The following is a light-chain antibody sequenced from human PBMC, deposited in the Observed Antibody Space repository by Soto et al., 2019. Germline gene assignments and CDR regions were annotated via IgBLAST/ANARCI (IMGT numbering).Light chain of an antibody. CDR2: GAS. CDR3: QQSFSPLLT. J-gene: IGKJ4*01. V-gene: IGKV1-39*01. CDR1: QTLSNY. Sequence: DIQMTQSPSSVSASVGDRVTITCRASQTLSNYLTWFQQKPGKAPKVLIYGASTLQSGVPSRFSGSWSGAEFTLTISSLQPEDFATYYCQQSFSPLLTFGGGTKVEMK.